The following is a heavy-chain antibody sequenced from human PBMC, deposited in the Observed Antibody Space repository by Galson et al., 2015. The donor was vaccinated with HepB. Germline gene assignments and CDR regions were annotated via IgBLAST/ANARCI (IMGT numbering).Heavy chain of an antibody. CDR3: ARDGYVAVAGAFDY. CDR2: ISAYNGNT. D-gene: IGHD6-19*01. V-gene: IGHV1-18*04. Sequence: SVKVSCKASGYTFTSYGISWVRQAPGQGLEWMGWISAYNGNTNYAQKLQGRVTVTTDTSTSTAYMELRSLRSDDTAVYYCARDGYVAVAGAFDYWGQGTLVTVSS. CDR1: GYTFTSYG. J-gene: IGHJ4*02.